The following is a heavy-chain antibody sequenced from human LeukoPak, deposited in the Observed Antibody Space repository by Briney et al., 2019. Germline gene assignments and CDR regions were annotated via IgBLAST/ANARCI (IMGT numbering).Heavy chain of an antibody. V-gene: IGHV3-30*18. D-gene: IGHD3-10*01. Sequence: GRSLRLSCAASGFTFSSYGMHWVRQAPGKGLEWVAVISYDGSNKYYADSVKGRFTISRDNSKNTLYLQMNSLRAEDTAVYYCAKCAEPLGAMVRGVIITPYFDYWGQGTLVTVSS. CDR2: ISYDGSNK. CDR1: GFTFSSYG. CDR3: AKCAEPLGAMVRGVIITPYFDY. J-gene: IGHJ4*02.